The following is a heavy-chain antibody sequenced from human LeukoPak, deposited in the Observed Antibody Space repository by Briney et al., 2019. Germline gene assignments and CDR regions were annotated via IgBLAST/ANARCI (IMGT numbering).Heavy chain of an antibody. J-gene: IGHJ4*02. CDR3: ARLEYYYDSSEDPYFAS. Sequence: GGSLRLSCAASGFTFSSYSMNWVRQSPRKGLEWVSSISSSSTYIYYADSVKGRFTISRDNAKHSLYLQMNSLRAEDAAVYYCARLEYYYDSSEDPYFASWGQGILVTVSS. CDR1: GFTFSSYS. CDR2: ISSSSTYI. V-gene: IGHV3-21*01. D-gene: IGHD3-22*01.